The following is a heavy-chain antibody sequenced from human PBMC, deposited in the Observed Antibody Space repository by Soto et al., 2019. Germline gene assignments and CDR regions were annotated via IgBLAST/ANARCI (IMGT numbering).Heavy chain of an antibody. V-gene: IGHV4-30-4*01. J-gene: IGHJ4*02. CDR1: GGSISSGDYY. D-gene: IGHD5-12*01. CDR2: IYYSGST. CDR3: ARREGGDSGYETYYFDY. Sequence: QVQLQESGPGLVKPSQTLSLTCTVSGGSISSGDYYWSWIRQPPGKGLEWIGYIYYSGSTYYNPYLKSRVTISVDTSKNQFSLKLSSVTAADTAVYYCARREGGDSGYETYYFDYWGQGTLVTVSS.